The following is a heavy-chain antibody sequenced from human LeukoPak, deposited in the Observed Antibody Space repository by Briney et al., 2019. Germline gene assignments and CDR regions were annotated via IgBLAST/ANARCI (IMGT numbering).Heavy chain of an antibody. D-gene: IGHD3-3*01. Sequence: SETLSLTCTVSGGSISSTSYYWGWIRQPPGKGLEWIGEINHSGSTNYNPSLKSRVTISVDTSKNQFSLKLSSVTAAETALYYCAREEAPIFGVVTLYYFDYWGQGTLVTVSS. CDR3: AREEAPIFGVVTLYYFDY. CDR1: GGSISSTSYY. CDR2: INHSGST. V-gene: IGHV4-39*07. J-gene: IGHJ4*02.